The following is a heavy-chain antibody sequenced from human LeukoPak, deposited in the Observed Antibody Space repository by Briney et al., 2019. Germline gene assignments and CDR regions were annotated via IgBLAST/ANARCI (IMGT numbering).Heavy chain of an antibody. D-gene: IGHD3-10*01. V-gene: IGHV3-30-3*01. Sequence: GRSLRLSCAASGFTFSSYAMHWVRQAAGKGLEWVAVISYDGSNKYYADSVTGRFTISRDNSNNTLYLKMNSLRAEDTAVYYCARVPPLWFGELLVDYYYYGMDVWGQGTTVTVSS. CDR2: ISYDGSNK. J-gene: IGHJ6*02. CDR3: ARVPPLWFGELLVDYYYYGMDV. CDR1: GFTFSSYA.